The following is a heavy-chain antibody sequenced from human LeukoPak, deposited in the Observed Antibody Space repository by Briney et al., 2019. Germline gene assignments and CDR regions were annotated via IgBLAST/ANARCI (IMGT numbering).Heavy chain of an antibody. CDR2: ISAYNGNT. V-gene: IGHV1-18*01. CDR3: ARDFLAYCGGDCYSNYFDY. Sequence: ASVKVSCKASGYTFTSYGISWVRQAPGQGLEWMGWISAYNGNTNYAQKLQGRVTMTTDTSTSTAYMELRSLRSDDTAVYYCARDFLAYCGGDCYSNYFDYWGQGTLVTVSS. J-gene: IGHJ4*02. CDR1: GYTFTSYG. D-gene: IGHD2-21*02.